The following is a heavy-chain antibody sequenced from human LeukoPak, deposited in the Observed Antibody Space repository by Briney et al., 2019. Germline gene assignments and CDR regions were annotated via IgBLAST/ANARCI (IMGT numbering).Heavy chain of an antibody. D-gene: IGHD3-22*01. CDR1: GYTFTGYY. Sequence: ASVKVSCKASGYTFTGYYMHWVRQAPGQGLERMGWINPNSGSTNYAQKFQGRVTMTRDTSISTAYMELSRLRSDDTAVYYCARVIPVVVVPHQDAFDIWGQGTMVTVSS. CDR2: INPNSGST. CDR3: ARVIPVVVVPHQDAFDI. J-gene: IGHJ3*02. V-gene: IGHV1-2*02.